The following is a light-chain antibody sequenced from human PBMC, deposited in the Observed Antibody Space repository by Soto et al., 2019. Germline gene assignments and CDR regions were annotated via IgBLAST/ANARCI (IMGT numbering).Light chain of an antibody. Sequence: EIVMTQSPATLSVSPGERATLYCRASQSVRSNFAWYQQKPGQSPRLLIYGASTRATGIPARFSGSGSGAEFTLTISSLQSEDFAVYYCQQYNNWRRTFGGGTKVEIK. CDR1: QSVRSN. CDR3: QQYNNWRRT. J-gene: IGKJ4*01. V-gene: IGKV3-15*01. CDR2: GAS.